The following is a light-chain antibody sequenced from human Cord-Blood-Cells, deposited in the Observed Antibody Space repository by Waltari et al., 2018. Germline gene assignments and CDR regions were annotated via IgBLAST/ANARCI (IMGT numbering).Light chain of an antibody. Sequence: DIQMTQSPSSLSASVGDRVTITCRASQSISRYLNWYQQKPGKAPQLLIYAASSLDSGVPSRFSGSRSGTDFTLTIGSLPPDDFATYYRQQSYSTPLTFGGRTKVEIK. J-gene: IGKJ4*01. CDR3: QQSYSTPLT. CDR2: AAS. CDR1: QSISRY. V-gene: IGKV1-39*01.